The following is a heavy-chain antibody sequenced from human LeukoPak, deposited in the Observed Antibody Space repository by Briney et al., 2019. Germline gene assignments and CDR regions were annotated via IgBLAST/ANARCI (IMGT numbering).Heavy chain of an antibody. J-gene: IGHJ4*02. D-gene: IGHD2-15*01. V-gene: IGHV3-21*01. Sequence: GRSLRLSCAASGFTFSSSDMNWVRQAPGKGLEWVSSISSSSSFIFYADSVQGRFTISRDNAENSLYLQMNSLRAEDTAVYYCASRARHCSGGSCYSGLVYWGQGTLVTVSS. CDR3: ASRARHCSGGSCYSGLVY. CDR2: ISSSSSFI. CDR1: GFTFSSSD.